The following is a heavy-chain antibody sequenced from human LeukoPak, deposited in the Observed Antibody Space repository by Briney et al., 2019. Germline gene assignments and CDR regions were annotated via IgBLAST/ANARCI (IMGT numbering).Heavy chain of an antibody. Sequence: SETLSLTCTVSGYSISSGYYWGWIRQPPGKGLEWIGSIYHSGSTYYNPSLKSRVTISVDTSENQFSLKLSSVTAADTAVYYCARADCSSTSCYGVDYWGQGTLVTVSS. CDR3: ARADCSSTSCYGVDY. D-gene: IGHD2-2*01. CDR1: GYSISSGYY. J-gene: IGHJ4*02. CDR2: IYHSGST. V-gene: IGHV4-38-2*02.